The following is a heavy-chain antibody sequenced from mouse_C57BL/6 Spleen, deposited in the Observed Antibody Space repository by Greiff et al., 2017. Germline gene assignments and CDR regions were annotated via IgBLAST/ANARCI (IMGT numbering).Heavy chain of an antibody. Sequence: EVQLQQSGPELVKPGASVKISCKASGYTFTDYYMNWVKQSHGKSLEWIGDINPNNGGTSYNQKFKGKATLTVDKSSSTAYMELRSLTSEDSAVYYCAKGEYYGSSYWFAYWGQGTLVTVSA. CDR2: INPNNGGT. J-gene: IGHJ3*01. D-gene: IGHD1-1*01. V-gene: IGHV1-26*01. CDR3: AKGEYYGSSYWFAY. CDR1: GYTFTDYY.